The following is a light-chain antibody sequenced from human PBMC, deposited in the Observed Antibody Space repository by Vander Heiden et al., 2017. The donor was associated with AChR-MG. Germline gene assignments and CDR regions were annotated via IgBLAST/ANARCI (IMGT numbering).Light chain of an antibody. Sequence: DIQMTQSPSSLSASVGDRVTISCRASKRISAFLNWYQRKPGKAPQLLIYATSSLRSGVPSRFSGSGSGTDFTLTISNLQAVDFATYYCQQSDSAPWTFGQGTKVEIK. CDR1: KRISAF. V-gene: IGKV1-39*01. CDR2: ATS. J-gene: IGKJ1*01. CDR3: QQSDSAPWT.